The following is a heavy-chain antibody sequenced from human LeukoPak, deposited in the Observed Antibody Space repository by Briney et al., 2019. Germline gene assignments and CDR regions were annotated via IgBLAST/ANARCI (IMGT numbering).Heavy chain of an antibody. Sequence: SVKVSCKASGGSFTFTSHAISWVRQAPGQGLEWMGGLIPIYGSANYAQKFQGRVTITSDESTRTVYMELSSLRPEDSAVYYCAGFFYVNSGDAFDIWGQGTMVTVSS. D-gene: IGHD3-22*01. V-gene: IGHV1-69*01. CDR1: GGSFTFTSHA. J-gene: IGHJ3*02. CDR3: AGFFYVNSGDAFDI. CDR2: LIPIYGSA.